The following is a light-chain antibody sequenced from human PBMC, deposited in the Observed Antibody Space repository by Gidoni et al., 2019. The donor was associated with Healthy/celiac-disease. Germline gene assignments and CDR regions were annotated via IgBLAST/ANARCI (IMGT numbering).Light chain of an antibody. CDR3: SSYTSSSTV. CDR1: SSVVGGYNY. CDR2: DVS. V-gene: IGLV2-14*03. Sequence: SALPQPASVSGSPGQSIPISCTGTSSVVGGYNYVSWYQQHPGKAPKLMIYDVSNRPSGVSNRFSGSKSGNTASLTISGLQAEDEADYYCSSYTSSSTVFGTGTKVTVL. J-gene: IGLJ1*01.